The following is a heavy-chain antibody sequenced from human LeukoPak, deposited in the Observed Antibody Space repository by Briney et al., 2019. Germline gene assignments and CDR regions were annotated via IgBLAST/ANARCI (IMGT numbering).Heavy chain of an antibody. J-gene: IGHJ5*01. CDR1: GGSISNYY. CDR3: ARGGGAYLRFDP. D-gene: IGHD2/OR15-2a*01. V-gene: IGHV4-4*07. CDR2: IYASGST. Sequence: SETLSLTCTISGGSISNYYWSWIRQPAGKGLEWIGRIYASGSTNYNPSLKSRTTISGDTSKNQSPLKLSYVPAADTAVYYCARGGGAYLRFDPWGQGTLVTVSS.